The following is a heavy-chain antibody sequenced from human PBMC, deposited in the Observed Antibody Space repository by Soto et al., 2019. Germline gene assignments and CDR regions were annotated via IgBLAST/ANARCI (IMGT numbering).Heavy chain of an antibody. V-gene: IGHV4-34*01. Sequence: KPSETLSLTCAVYGGSFSGYYWSWIRQPPGKGLEWIGEINHSGSTNYNPSLKSRVTISVDTSKNQFSLKLSSVTAADTAVYYCARGMGTGIWFNGWQPFDYWGQGTLVTVSS. J-gene: IGHJ4*02. CDR1: GGSFSGYY. D-gene: IGHD1-1*01. CDR2: INHSGST. CDR3: ARGMGTGIWFNGWQPFDY.